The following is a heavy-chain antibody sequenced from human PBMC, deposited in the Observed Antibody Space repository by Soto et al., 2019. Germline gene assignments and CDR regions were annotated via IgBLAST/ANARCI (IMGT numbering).Heavy chain of an antibody. CDR3: ARLGYYGSGSPSLGY. CDR1: GGSISSSSYY. Sequence: QLQLQESGPGLVKPSETLSLTCTVSGGSISSSSYYWGWIRQPPGKGLEWIGSIYYSGSTYYNPSLKSRVTISVDTSKNQLSLKLSSVTAADTAVYYCARLGYYGSGSPSLGYWGQGTLVTVSS. J-gene: IGHJ4*02. V-gene: IGHV4-39*01. D-gene: IGHD3-10*01. CDR2: IYYSGST.